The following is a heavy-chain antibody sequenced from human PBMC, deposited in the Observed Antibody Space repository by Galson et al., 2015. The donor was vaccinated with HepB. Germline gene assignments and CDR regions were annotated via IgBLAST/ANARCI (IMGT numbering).Heavy chain of an antibody. Sequence: SLRLSCAASGFTFSGSAIHWVRQASGKGPEWVGLIRSNANNYATSYVPSLKGRFTISRDDSKNMAYLHMKSLKTEDTAVYYCTRLGDFSGYSSRWGQGTLVTVSS. CDR1: GFTFSGSA. D-gene: IGHD6-13*01. J-gene: IGHJ1*01. V-gene: IGHV3-73*01. CDR3: TRLGDFSGYSSR. CDR2: IRSNANNYAT.